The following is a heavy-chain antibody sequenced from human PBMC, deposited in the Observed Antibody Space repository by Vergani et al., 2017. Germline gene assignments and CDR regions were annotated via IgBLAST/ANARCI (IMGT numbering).Heavy chain of an antibody. J-gene: IGHJ4*02. CDR3: ARRTTMVRGVLEIARYYFDY. CDR1: GGSISSGGYY. V-gene: IGHV4-31*03. D-gene: IGHD3-10*01. Sequence: QVQLQESGPGLVKPSQTLSLTCTVSGGSISSGGYYWSWIRQHPGKGLEWIDYIYYSGYTYYSPALKSRVTISVDTSKNQFSLKLSSVTAADTAVYYCARRTTMVRGVLEIARYYFDYWGQGTLVTVSS. CDR2: IYYSGYT.